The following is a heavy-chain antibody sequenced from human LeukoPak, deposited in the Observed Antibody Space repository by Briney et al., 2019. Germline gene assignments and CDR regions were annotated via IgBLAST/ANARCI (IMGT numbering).Heavy chain of an antibody. CDR1: GDSKNGFH. CDR2: IYYSGST. V-gene: IGHV4-38-2*02. D-gene: IGHD7-27*01. J-gene: IGHJ5*02. Sequence: SENLSLTCTVFGDSKNGFHWSWIRQPPGKGLEWIGSIYYSGSTYYNPSLKSRVTISVDTSKKQFSLNLSSVTAADTAVYYCARQNWGILWFDPWGQGTLVTVSS. CDR3: ARQNWGILWFDP.